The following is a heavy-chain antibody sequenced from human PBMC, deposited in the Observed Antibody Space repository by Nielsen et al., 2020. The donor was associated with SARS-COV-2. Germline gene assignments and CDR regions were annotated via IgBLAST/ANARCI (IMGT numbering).Heavy chain of an antibody. CDR2: ISGSGGST. V-gene: IGHV3-23*01. CDR1: GFTFSSYA. D-gene: IGHD3-3*01. J-gene: IGHJ6*03. Sequence: GGSLRLSCAASGFTFSSYAMSWVRQAPGKGLEWVSAISGSGGSTYYADSVKGRFTISRDNSKNTLYLQMNSLRAEDTAVYHCARLGGIDFWSGDYPATYYYYYYMDVWGKGTTVTVSS. CDR3: ARLGGIDFWSGDYPATYYYYYYMDV.